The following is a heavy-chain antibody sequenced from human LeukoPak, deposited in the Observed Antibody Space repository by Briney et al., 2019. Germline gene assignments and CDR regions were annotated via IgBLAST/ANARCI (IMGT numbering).Heavy chain of an antibody. J-gene: IGHJ4*02. CDR1: GGSISGYY. D-gene: IGHD5-18*01. V-gene: IGHV4-59*01. CDR2: IYYSRST. CDR3: ARDKQPGDY. Sequence: SETLSPTCTVSGGSISGYYWGWIRQPPGKGLEWIGYIYYSRSTTHNPSLKSRVTMSVDTPKNQFSLKLSSVTAADTAVYYCARDKQPGDYWGQGTLVTVSS.